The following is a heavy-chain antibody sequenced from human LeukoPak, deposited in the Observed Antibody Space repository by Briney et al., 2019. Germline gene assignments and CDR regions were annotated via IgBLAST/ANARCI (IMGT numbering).Heavy chain of an antibody. D-gene: IGHD3-3*01. J-gene: IGHJ4*02. CDR2: IKSKTDGGTT. CDR3: TTAHYDFWSGYYDY. Sequence: GGSLRLSCAASGFTFSNAWMSWVRQAPGKGLEWVGRIKSKTDGGTTDYAAPVKGRFTIPRDDSKNTLYLQMNSLKTEDTAVYYCTTAHYDFWSGYYDYWGQGTLVTVSS. V-gene: IGHV3-15*01. CDR1: GFTFSNAW.